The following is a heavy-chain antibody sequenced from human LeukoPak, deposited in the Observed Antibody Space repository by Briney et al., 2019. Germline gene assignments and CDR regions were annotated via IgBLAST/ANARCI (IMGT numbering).Heavy chain of an antibody. D-gene: IGHD6-13*01. CDR2: MYYSGST. CDR3: AKSPTGSNTWYGWFDS. CDR1: GGSISSHY. Sequence: SETLSLTCTVPGGSISSHYWSWIRQPPGKGLEWIGYMYYSGSTNYNPSLKSRVTISVDTSKNQFSLKLSSVTAADTAVYYCAKSPTGSNTWYGWFDSWGQGTLVTVSS. J-gene: IGHJ5*01. V-gene: IGHV4-59*11.